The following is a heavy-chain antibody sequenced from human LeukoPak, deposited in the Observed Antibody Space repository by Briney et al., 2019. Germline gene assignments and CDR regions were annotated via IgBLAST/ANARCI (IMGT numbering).Heavy chain of an antibody. V-gene: IGHV3-11*01. Sequence: GGSLRLSCGASGFTFSNYAMSWIRQAPGKGLEWVSYISSSGSTIYYADSVKGRFTISRDNAKNSLYLQMNSLRAEDTAVYYCARDIAAAGPIDYWGQGTLVTVSS. CDR1: GFTFSNYA. CDR2: ISSSGSTI. CDR3: ARDIAAAGPIDY. J-gene: IGHJ4*02. D-gene: IGHD6-13*01.